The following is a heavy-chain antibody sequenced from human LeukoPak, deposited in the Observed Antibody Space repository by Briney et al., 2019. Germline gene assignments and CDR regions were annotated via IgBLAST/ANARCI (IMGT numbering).Heavy chain of an antibody. Sequence: TGGSLRLSCEVSGFTFNNYVMNWVRQAPGKGLEWVSGVSGRGSSTYYADSVKGRFTISRDNSQNTVYLQMKSLRAEDTAIYFCAKYTTPYYFDYWGQGILVTVSS. CDR1: GFTFNNYV. V-gene: IGHV3-23*01. J-gene: IGHJ4*02. D-gene: IGHD1-1*01. CDR2: VSGRGSST. CDR3: AKYTTPYYFDY.